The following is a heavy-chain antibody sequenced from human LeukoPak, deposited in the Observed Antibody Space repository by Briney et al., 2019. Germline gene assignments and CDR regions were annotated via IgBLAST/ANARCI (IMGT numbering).Heavy chain of an antibody. J-gene: IGHJ4*02. V-gene: IGHV1-69*13. D-gene: IGHD2-21*02. CDR1: GGTFSSYA. CDR2: IIPIFGTA. Sequence: PGASVKVSCKASGGTFSSYAISWVRQAPGQGLEWMGGIIPIFGTANYAQKFQGRVTITADESTSTAYMELSSLRSEDTAVYYCASRWRQLLGPYDYWGQGTLVTVSS. CDR3: ASRWRQLLGPYDY.